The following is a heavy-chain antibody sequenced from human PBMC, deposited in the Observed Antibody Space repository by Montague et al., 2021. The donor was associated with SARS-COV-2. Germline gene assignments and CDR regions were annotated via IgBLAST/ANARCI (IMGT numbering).Heavy chain of an antibody. D-gene: IGHD5-18*01. CDR1: GGSISGYY. V-gene: IGHV4-59*01. CDR3: ARDFRLQLWQTNYYFGP. CDR2: IYDTGNT. Sequence: SETLSLTCTVSGGSISGYYWSWIRQPPGKGPEWIGNIYDTGNTNYNPSLKSRVTISEDTSKNQFSLRLTSVTAADTAVYYCARDFRLQLWQTNYYFGPWGRGTLVSVSS. J-gene: IGHJ2*01.